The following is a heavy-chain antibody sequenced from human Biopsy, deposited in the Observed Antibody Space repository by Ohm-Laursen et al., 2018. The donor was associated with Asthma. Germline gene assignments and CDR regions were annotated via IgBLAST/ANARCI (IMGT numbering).Heavy chain of an antibody. D-gene: IGHD6-13*01. CDR2: INPNSGGT. CDR1: GYTFIGCH. J-gene: IGHJ5*02. V-gene: IGHV1-2*06. Sequence: GSSVKVSCKASGYTFIGCHIHWMRQAPGQGLEWMGLINPNSGGTNYAQKFQGRVTMTRDTSISTAYMEVSRLRSDDTAVYYCARGQKSAGDRWFDPWGQGTLVTVSS. CDR3: ARGQKSAGDRWFDP.